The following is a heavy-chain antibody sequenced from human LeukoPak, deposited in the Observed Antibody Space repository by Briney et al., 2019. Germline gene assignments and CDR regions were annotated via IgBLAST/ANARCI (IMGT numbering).Heavy chain of an antibody. CDR1: GFTFSSYV. CDR3: AKLSGSSPLYAMDV. V-gene: IGHV3-23*01. Sequence: PGGSLRLSCAASGFTFSSYVMSSVRQAPGQGLEWVSAISGSGYNTYYADSVTGRFTISRDNSKNTLYLQMNSLRAEDTAVYYCAKLSGSSPLYAMDVWGQGTTVTVSS. CDR2: ISGSGYNT. J-gene: IGHJ6*02. D-gene: IGHD2-15*01.